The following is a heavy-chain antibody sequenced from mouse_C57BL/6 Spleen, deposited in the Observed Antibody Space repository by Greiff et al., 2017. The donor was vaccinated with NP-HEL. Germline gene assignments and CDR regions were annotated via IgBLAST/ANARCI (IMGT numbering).Heavy chain of an antibody. CDR1: GSNIKDDY. V-gene: IGHV14-4*01. CDR2: IDPENGDT. J-gene: IGHJ2*01. CDR3: TTFGNPLDY. Sequence: VQLQQSGAELVRPGASVKLSCTASGSNIKDDYMHWVKQRPEQGLEWIGWIDPENGDTEYASKFQGKATITADTSSNTAYLQLSSLASEDTAVYYCTTFGNPLDYWGQGTTLTVSS. D-gene: IGHD2-1*01.